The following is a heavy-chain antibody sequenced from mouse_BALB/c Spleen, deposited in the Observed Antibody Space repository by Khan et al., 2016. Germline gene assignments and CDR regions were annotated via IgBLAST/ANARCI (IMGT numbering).Heavy chain of an antibody. D-gene: IGHD2-3*01. J-gene: IGHJ4*01. CDR2: IDPENGDT. CDR3: ATGMGHTMDY. Sequence: VQLKQSGAELVRSGASVKLSCTASGFNIKHYYMHWVKQRPEQGLELIGWIDPENGDTEYAPKFQGKATMTAATSSNTAYLQISSLPSEDTAVCYCATGMGHTMDYWGQGTSVTVSA. CDR1: GFNIKHYY. V-gene: IGHV14-4*02.